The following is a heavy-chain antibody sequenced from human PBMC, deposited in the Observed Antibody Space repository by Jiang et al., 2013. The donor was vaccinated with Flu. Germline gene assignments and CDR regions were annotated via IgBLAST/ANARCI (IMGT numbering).Heavy chain of an antibody. D-gene: IGHD3-10*01. V-gene: IGHV1-46*01. CDR1: GYAFTSYY. Sequence: SVKISCKASGYAFTSYYLNWVRQAPGQGLEWMGIINPSGENTTYAQNFQGRLILTRDTSTNTDYLELSSLKSEDTAVYYCASSVWSGEFSSYWGQGTLVIVSS. CDR2: INPSGENT. J-gene: IGHJ4*02. CDR3: ASSVWSGEFSSY.